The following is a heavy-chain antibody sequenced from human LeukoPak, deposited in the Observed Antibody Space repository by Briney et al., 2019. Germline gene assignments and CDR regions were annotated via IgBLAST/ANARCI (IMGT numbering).Heavy chain of an antibody. Sequence: PGGSLRLSCAASGFTFSNAWMTWVRQAPGKGLEWVGRIKSKTDGGTTDYAAPVKGRFTISRDDSKNTLYLQMNSLKTEDTAVYYCTTDYDDSSGYNCYYGMDVWGQGTTVTVSS. V-gene: IGHV3-15*01. CDR2: IKSKTDGGTT. J-gene: IGHJ6*02. CDR3: TTDYDDSSGYNCYYGMDV. D-gene: IGHD3-22*01. CDR1: GFTFSNAW.